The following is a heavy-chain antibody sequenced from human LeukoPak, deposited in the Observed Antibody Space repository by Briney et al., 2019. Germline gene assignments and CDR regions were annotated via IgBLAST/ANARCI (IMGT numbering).Heavy chain of an antibody. Sequence: GGSLRLSCAASGFTFSSYEMNWVRQAPGKGLEWVSYISSSGSTISYADSVKGRFTISRDNAKNSLYLQMNSLRADDTAIYYCAKDRVRYTSIKNWFDPGGQGTLVTVSS. CDR2: ISSSGSTI. CDR3: AKDRVRYTSIKNWFDP. V-gene: IGHV3-48*03. D-gene: IGHD2-2*02. CDR1: GFTFSSYE. J-gene: IGHJ5*02.